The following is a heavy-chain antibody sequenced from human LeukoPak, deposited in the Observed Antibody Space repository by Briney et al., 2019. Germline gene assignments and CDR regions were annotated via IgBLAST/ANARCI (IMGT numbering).Heavy chain of an antibody. CDR3: ARKDGDY. CDR2: INHSGST. Sequence: PSETLSLTCAVYGGSFSGYYWSWIRQPPGKGLEWIGEINHSGSTNYNPSLKSRLTMSLDTSRNQLSLKLNSVTAADTAVYYCARKDGDYWGQGTLVTVSS. CDR1: GGSFSGYY. V-gene: IGHV4-34*01. J-gene: IGHJ4*02.